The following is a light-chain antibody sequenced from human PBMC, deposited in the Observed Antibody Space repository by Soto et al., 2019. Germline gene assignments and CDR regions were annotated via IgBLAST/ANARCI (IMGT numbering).Light chain of an antibody. J-gene: IGKJ4*01. CDR3: QQRYNRPT. CDR2: DTS. V-gene: IGKV3-11*01. Sequence: EIVLTQSPATLSLSPGDRATLSCRASQSVSSFLGWYQQKPGQAPSLVIYDTSNRATGIPARFSGSGSGTDVTLTISSLEPEDFAVYYCQQRYNRPTFGGGTKVEIK. CDR1: QSVSSF.